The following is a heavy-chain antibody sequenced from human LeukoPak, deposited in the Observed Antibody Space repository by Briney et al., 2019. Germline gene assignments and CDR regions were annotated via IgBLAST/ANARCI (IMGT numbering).Heavy chain of an antibody. J-gene: IGHJ4*02. V-gene: IGHV3-30-3*01. D-gene: IGHD6-13*01. CDR2: ISYDGSNK. CDR3: VKGYSSSWPDY. CDR1: GFTFSSYA. Sequence: GGSLRLSCAASGFTFSSYAMHWVRQAPGKGLEWVAVISYDGSNKYYADSVKGRSTISRDNSKNTLYLQMNSLRAEDTAVYYAVKGYSSSWPDYWGQGTLVTVSS.